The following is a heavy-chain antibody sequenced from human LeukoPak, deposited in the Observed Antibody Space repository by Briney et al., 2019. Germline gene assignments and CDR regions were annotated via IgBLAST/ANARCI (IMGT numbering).Heavy chain of an antibody. V-gene: IGHV3-53*01. CDR2: IYSGGST. D-gene: IGHD6-19*01. CDR3: ARDSSGWYYFDS. CDR1: GFSVSSNY. Sequence: GGSLRLSCAASGFSVSSNYMSWIRQTPGKGLEWVSVIYSGGSTYYAGSVKGRFTISRDNSKNTLYLQMNSLRAEDTAVYYCARDSSGWYYFDSWGQGTLVTVSS. J-gene: IGHJ4*02.